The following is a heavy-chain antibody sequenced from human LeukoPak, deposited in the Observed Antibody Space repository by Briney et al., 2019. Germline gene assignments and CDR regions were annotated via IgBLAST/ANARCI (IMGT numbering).Heavy chain of an antibody. D-gene: IGHD2-2*01. Sequence: ASVKVSCKGSGYTFTNYGISWVRQAPGQGLEWMGWISAYNGNTNYAQRLQGRVTMTTDTSTSTAYMELRSLRSDDTAVYYCARGYCSSTSCYVGSGDFDYWGQGTLVTVSS. CDR2: ISAYNGNT. J-gene: IGHJ4*02. CDR1: GYTFTNYG. V-gene: IGHV1-18*01. CDR3: ARGYCSSTSCYVGSGDFDY.